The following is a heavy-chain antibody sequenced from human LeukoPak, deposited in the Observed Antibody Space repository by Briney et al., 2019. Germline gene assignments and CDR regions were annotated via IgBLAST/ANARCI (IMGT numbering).Heavy chain of an antibody. D-gene: IGHD5-18*01. V-gene: IGHV3-53*01. CDR3: ARDSYGSPYFDY. CDR1: GFTVSSNY. Sequence: GGSLRLSCAASGFTVSSNYMSWVRQAPGKGLEWVSVIYSGGSTYYADSVKGRFTISRDNSKNTLCLQMNSLRAEDTAVYYCARDSYGSPYFDYWGQGTLVTVSS. CDR2: IYSGGST. J-gene: IGHJ4*02.